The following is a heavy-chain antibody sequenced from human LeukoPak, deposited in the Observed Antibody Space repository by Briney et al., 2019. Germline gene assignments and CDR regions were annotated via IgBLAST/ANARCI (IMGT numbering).Heavy chain of an antibody. V-gene: IGHV3-30-3*01. CDR3: ARDTYSSGWYYYFDY. D-gene: IGHD6-19*01. CDR2: ISYDGSNK. Sequence: QAGGSLRLSCAASGFTFSSYAMHWVRQAPGKGLEWVAVISYDGSNKYYADSVKGRFTISRDNSKNTLYLQMNSLRAEDTAVYYCARDTYSSGWYYYFDYWGQGTLVTVSS. CDR1: GFTFSSYA. J-gene: IGHJ4*02.